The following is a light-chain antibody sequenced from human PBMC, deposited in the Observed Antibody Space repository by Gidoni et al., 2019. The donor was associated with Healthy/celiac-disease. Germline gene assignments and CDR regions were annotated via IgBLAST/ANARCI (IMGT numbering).Light chain of an antibody. V-gene: IGKV3-11*01. CDR1: QSVSSY. CDR3: QQRSNWPGLT. CDR2: DAY. J-gene: IGKJ4*01. Sequence: EIVLTQSPATLSLSPGERATLSCRASQSVSSYLAWYQQKPGQAPRLLIYDAYNRATAIPARFSGSGSGTDFTLTISSLEPEDFAVYYCQQRSNWPGLTFGGGTKVEIK.